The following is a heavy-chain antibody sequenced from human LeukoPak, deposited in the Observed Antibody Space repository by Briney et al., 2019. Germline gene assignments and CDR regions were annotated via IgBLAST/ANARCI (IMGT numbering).Heavy chain of an antibody. Sequence: GGSLILSCAASGFTFSSYAMHWVRQAPGKGLEWVAVVSFDGDNKYYADSVKDRFTISRDNSQNTLYLQLNSLRAEDTAVYYCARDWTLNYWGQGTLVTVSS. J-gene: IGHJ4*02. V-gene: IGHV3-30-3*01. CDR2: VSFDGDNK. D-gene: IGHD3/OR15-3a*01. CDR3: ARDWTLNY. CDR1: GFTFSSYA.